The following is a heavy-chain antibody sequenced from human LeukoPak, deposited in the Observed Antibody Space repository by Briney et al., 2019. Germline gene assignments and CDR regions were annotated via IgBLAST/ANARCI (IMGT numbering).Heavy chain of an antibody. CDR2: INTNTGNP. D-gene: IGHD3-10*01. V-gene: IGHV7-4-1*02. J-gene: IGHJ6*02. CDR3: ARDRGFRRYYGMDV. CDR1: GYTFTSYY. Sequence: ASVKVSCKASGYTFTSYYMHWVRQAPGQGLEWMGWINTNTGNPTYAQGFTGRFVCSLDTSVSTAYLQISSLKAEDTAVYYCARDRGFRRYYGMDVWGQGTTVTVSS.